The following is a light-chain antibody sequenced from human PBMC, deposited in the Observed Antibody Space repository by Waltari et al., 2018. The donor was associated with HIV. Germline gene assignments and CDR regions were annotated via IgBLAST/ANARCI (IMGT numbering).Light chain of an antibody. CDR3: QSYDSRLRAVV. J-gene: IGLJ2*01. CDR2: GTI. Sequence: QSVLTQPPSVSGAPGQRVTISCTGSSSNTGAGYDVHWYQQLPGTAPKLLIYGTINRPSGFPARFSGSKSGTSVSLAITGLQAEDEADYFCQSYDSRLRAVVFGVWTKLTVL. V-gene: IGLV1-40*01. CDR1: SSNTGAGYD.